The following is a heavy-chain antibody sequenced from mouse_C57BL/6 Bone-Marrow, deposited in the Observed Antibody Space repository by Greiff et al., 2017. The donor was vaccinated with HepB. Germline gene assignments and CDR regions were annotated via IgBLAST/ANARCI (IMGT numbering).Heavy chain of an antibody. D-gene: IGHD3-3*01. Sequence: QVQLQQPGAELVKPGASVKLSCKASGYTFTSYGISWVKQRTGQGLEWIGEIYPRSGNTYYNEKFKGKATLTADKSSSTAYMELRSLTSEDSAVYFCARLGDYFDYWGQGTTLTVSS. J-gene: IGHJ2*01. CDR1: GYTFTSYG. CDR2: IYPRSGNT. CDR3: ARLGDYFDY. V-gene: IGHV1-81*01.